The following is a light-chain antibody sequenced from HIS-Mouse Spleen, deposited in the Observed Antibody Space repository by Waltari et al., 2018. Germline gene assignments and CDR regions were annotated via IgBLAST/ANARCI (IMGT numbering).Light chain of an antibody. Sequence: DIPLTQSPSFLSASVGDRVTITCRASQGISSYLAGYQQKPGKAPKLLIYAASTSQSGVPSRFSGSGSGTEFTLTISSLQPEDFATYYCQQLNSYPYTFGQGTKLEIK. J-gene: IGKJ2*01. CDR1: QGISSY. V-gene: IGKV1-9*01. CDR3: QQLNSYPYT. CDR2: AAS.